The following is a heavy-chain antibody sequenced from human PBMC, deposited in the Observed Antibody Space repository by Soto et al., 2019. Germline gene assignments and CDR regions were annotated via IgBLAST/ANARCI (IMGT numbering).Heavy chain of an antibody. CDR1: GFTFGDYA. CDR3: TRGSQAYYYYYYGMDV. J-gene: IGHJ6*02. CDR2: IRSRAYGGTT. V-gene: IGHV3-49*04. Sequence: PGGSLRLSCTASGFTFGDYAMSWVRQAPGKGLEWVGFIRSRAYGGTTEYAASVKGRFTISRDDSKSIAYLQMNSLKTEATAVYYCTRGSQAYYYYYYGMDVWGQGTTVTVSS.